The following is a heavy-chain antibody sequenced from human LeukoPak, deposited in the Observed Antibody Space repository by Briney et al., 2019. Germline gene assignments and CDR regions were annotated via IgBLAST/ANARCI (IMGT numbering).Heavy chain of an antibody. Sequence: GGSLRLSCAASGFTFSSYSMNWVRQAPGKGLEWVSSISSSSSYIYYADSVKGRFTISRDNAKNSLYLQMNSLRAEDTAVYYCARDYRGRDGYNYPLPYYFDYWGQGTLVTVSS. CDR2: ISSSSSYI. CDR3: ARDYRGRDGYNYPLPYYFDY. V-gene: IGHV3-21*01. D-gene: IGHD5-24*01. CDR1: GFTFSSYS. J-gene: IGHJ4*02.